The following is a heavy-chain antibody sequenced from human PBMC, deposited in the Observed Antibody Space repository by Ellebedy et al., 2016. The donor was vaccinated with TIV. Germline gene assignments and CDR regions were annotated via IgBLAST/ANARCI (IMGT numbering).Heavy chain of an antibody. CDR1: GFTFSSYA. Sequence: GGSLRLXCAASGFTFSSYAMSWVRQAPGKGLEWVSSFSGSGAGTYYADSVKGRFTISRDNSKNTLYLQMNSLSAEDTAVYYCAKDRDANPFSWFDPWGQGTLVTVSS. V-gene: IGHV3-23*01. D-gene: IGHD2-21*02. CDR3: AKDRDANPFSWFDP. J-gene: IGHJ5*02. CDR2: FSGSGAGT.